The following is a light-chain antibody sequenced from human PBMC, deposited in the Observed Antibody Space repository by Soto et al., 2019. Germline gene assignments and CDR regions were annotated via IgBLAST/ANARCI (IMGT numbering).Light chain of an antibody. CDR1: SSDVGSYNL. CDR2: EGS. CDR3: CSYAGSSTFVV. J-gene: IGLJ2*01. Sequence: QSVLTQPASVSGSPGQSITISCTGTSSDVGSYNLVSWYQQHPGKAPKLMIYEGSKRPSGVAHRFSGCKSGNTASLIISGLQAEDEADYYCCSYAGSSTFVVFGGGTKLTVL. V-gene: IGLV2-23*03.